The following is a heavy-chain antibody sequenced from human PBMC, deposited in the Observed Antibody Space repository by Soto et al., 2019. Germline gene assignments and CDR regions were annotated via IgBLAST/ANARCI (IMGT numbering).Heavy chain of an antibody. J-gene: IGHJ4*02. CDR2: IYYSGST. V-gene: IGHV4-59*01. D-gene: IGHD3-22*01. CDR3: ARYDSSGYFDGAHDY. CDR1: GGSISSYY. Sequence: SETLSLTCTVSGGSISSYYWSWIRQPPGKGLEWIGYIYYSGSTNYNPSLKSRVTISVGTSKNQFSLKLSSVTAADTAMYYCARYDSSGYFDGAHDYWGQGTLVTVSS.